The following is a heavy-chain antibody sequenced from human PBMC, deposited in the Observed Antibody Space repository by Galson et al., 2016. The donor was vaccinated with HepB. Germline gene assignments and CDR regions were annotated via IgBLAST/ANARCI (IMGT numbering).Heavy chain of an antibody. J-gene: IGHJ4*02. D-gene: IGHD2-15*01. CDR2: IIPIFDSA. Sequence: SVKVSCKASGGTFSSYAISWVRQAPGQGPEWMGGIIPIFDSAENAQKFQGIVTITADESTGIAYMGLSSLRPEDTAVYYCARVSGSYFDYWGQGTLVTVSS. V-gene: IGHV1-69*13. CDR1: GGTFSSYA. CDR3: ARVSGSYFDY.